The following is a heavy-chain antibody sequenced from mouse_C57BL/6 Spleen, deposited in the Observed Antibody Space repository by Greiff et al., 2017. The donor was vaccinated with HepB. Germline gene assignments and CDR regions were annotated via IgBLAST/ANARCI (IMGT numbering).Heavy chain of an antibody. J-gene: IGHJ3*01. V-gene: IGHV6-3*01. CDR2: FRLKSDNYAT. Sequence: EVQLVESGGGLVQPGGSMKLSCVASGFTFSNYWMNWVRQSPEKGLEWVAQFRLKSDNYATNYAESVKGRFTISRDDSKRSVYLQMNNLRAEDTGIDYCTDGEYYGSSFAYWGQGTLVTVSA. CDR3: TDGEYYGSSFAY. D-gene: IGHD1-1*01. CDR1: GFTFSNYW.